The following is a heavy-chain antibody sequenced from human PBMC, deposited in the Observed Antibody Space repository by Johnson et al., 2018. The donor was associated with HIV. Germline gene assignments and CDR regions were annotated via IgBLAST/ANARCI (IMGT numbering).Heavy chain of an antibody. CDR1: GFTFSSYA. CDR2: IWYDGSNK. V-gene: IGHV3-33*08. CDR3: TTLATFWPFDI. J-gene: IGHJ3*02. D-gene: IGHD1-14*01. Sequence: QVQLVESGGGLVQPGGSLRLSCAASGFTFSSYAMSWVRQAPGKGLEWVAVIWYDGSNKYYADSVKGRFTISRDNSKDTLNLQMNSLKTEDTAVYYCTTLATFWPFDIWGQGTMVTVSS.